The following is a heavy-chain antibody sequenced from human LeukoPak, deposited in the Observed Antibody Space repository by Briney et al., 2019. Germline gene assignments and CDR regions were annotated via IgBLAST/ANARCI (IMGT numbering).Heavy chain of an antibody. D-gene: IGHD5-24*01. CDR2: IKQDGSEK. CDR1: GFTFSSYR. V-gene: IGHV3-7*01. J-gene: IGHJ5*02. Sequence: PGGSLRLSCVASGFTFSSYRMSWVRQAPGKGLEWVANIKQDGSEKDYVDSVKGRFTISRDNAENSLYLQMNSLTAEDSAVYSCASEPVETATISWGQGTPVTVSS. CDR3: ASEPVETATIS.